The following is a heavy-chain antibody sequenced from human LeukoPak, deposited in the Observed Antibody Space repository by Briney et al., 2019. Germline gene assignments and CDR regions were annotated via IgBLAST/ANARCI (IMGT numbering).Heavy chain of an antibody. CDR2: ISGSGGST. V-gene: IGHV3-23*01. Sequence: GGSLRLSCAASGFTFSTNVMNWIRQAPGKGLEWVSGISGSGGSTYYADSVKGRFTISRDNSKNTLYLQMSSLKAEDTAVYYCAKATHYYGSGSIDYWGQGTLVTVSS. CDR1: GFTFSTNV. D-gene: IGHD3-10*01. J-gene: IGHJ4*02. CDR3: AKATHYYGSGSIDY.